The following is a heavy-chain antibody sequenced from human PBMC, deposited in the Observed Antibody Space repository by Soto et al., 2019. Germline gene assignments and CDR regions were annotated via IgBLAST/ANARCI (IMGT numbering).Heavy chain of an antibody. CDR3: AKDPYCSSHACFGPDY. CDR2: IDGGGGDT. V-gene: IGHV3-23*01. Sequence: SGGSLRLSCAASGFTFSNYAMSWVRQAPGKGLEWVSAIDGGGGDTYYADSVKGRFAISRDNFKSALYLQMNSLRVEDTAIYYCAKDPYCSSHACFGPDYWGQGTLVTVSS. D-gene: IGHD2-2*01. J-gene: IGHJ4*02. CDR1: GFTFSNYA.